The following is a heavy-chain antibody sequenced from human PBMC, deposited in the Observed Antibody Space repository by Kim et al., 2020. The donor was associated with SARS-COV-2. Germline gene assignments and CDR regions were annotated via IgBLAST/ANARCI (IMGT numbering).Heavy chain of an antibody. D-gene: IGHD3-16*02. CDR3: ARVIRYGMDV. CDR2: RT. Sequence: RTSSAQKFQGRVTMTRDTSTSTVYMELSSLRSEDTAVYYCARVIRYGMDVWGQGTTVTVSS. J-gene: IGHJ6*02. V-gene: IGHV1-46*01.